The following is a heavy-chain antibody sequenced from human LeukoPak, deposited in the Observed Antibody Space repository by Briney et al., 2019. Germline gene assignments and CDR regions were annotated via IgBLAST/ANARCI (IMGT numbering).Heavy chain of an antibody. V-gene: IGHV1-18*01. CDR3: ARDTMVYAAYYYYGMDV. J-gene: IGHJ6*02. CDR2: ISAYNGNT. D-gene: IGHD2-8*01. Sequence: ASVKVSCKASGYTFTGYGISWVRQAPGQGLEWMGWISAYNGNTNYPQKLQGRVTMTTDTSTSTAYMELRSLRSDDTAVYYCARDTMVYAAYYYYGMDVWGQGTTVTVSS. CDR1: GYTFTGYG.